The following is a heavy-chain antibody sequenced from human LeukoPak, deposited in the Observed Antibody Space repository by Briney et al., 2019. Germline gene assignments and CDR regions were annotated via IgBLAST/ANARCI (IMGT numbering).Heavy chain of an antibody. J-gene: IGHJ5*02. CDR3: ARRLTQYDCFDP. V-gene: IGHV6-1*01. D-gene: IGHD2-2*01. CDR1: GDSVSSNSVT. Sequence: SQTLSLTCAISGDSVSSNSVTWNWIRQSPSRGLEWLGRTYYRSRWYNDFAVSVRGRITVNPDTSKNQFALHLNSVTPGDTAVYYCARRLTQYDCFDPWGQGILVTVSS. CDR2: TYYRSRWYN.